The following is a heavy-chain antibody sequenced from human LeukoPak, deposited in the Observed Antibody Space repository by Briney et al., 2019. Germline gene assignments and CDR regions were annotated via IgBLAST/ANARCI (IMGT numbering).Heavy chain of an antibody. CDR2: LYYGENS. CDR1: GGSISIISSSTYY. J-gene: IGHJ4*02. Sequence: SETLSLTCTVSGGSISIISSSTYYWGWIRQAPGKGLEWIGSLYYGENSHYNPSLRSRATLSVDTSNNQFSLKLASVTAADAAVYFCARQLPTAAADTRGYFDYWGQGTVVTVSS. CDR3: ARQLPTAAADTRGYFDY. V-gene: IGHV4-39*01. D-gene: IGHD6-25*01.